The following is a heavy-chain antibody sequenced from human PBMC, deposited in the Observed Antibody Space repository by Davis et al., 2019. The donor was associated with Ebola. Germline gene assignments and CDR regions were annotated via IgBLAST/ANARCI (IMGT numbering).Heavy chain of an antibody. V-gene: IGHV4-34*01. Sequence: PGGSLRLSCAVYGGSFSGYYWSWIRQPPGKGLEWIGSIYYSGSTYYNPSLKSRVTISVDTSKNQFSLKLSSVTAADTAVYYCARLRADWQWLGLRGLDYYYYYMDVWGKGTTVTVSS. CDR2: IYYSGST. CDR1: GGSFSGYY. J-gene: IGHJ6*03. CDR3: ARLRADWQWLGLRGLDYYYYYMDV. D-gene: IGHD6-19*01.